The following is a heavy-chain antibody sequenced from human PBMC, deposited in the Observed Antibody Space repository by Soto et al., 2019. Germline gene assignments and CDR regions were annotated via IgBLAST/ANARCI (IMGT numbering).Heavy chain of an antibody. Sequence: ASVKVSCKVSGYTLTELSMHWVRQAPGKGLAWMGGFDPEDGETIYAQKFQGRVTMTEDTSTDTAYMELSSLRSEPTAVHYRATPLLNPDAFDIWGQRTMVTVSS. D-gene: IGHD2-8*01. V-gene: IGHV1-24*01. CDR2: FDPEDGET. CDR3: ATPLLNPDAFDI. CDR1: GYTLTELS. J-gene: IGHJ3*02.